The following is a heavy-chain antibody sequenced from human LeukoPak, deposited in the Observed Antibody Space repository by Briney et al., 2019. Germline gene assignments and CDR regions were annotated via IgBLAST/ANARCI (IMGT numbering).Heavy chain of an antibody. J-gene: IGHJ5*02. CDR1: GYTFTSYD. V-gene: IGHV1-8*01. CDR3: ARVISGSFNWFDP. D-gene: IGHD1-26*01. Sequence: ASVKVSCKASGYTFTSYDINWVRQAPGQGLEWMGWMNPNSGNTGYAQKFQGRVTMTRNTSISTAYMELSSLRSEDTAVYYCARVISGSFNWFDPWGQGTLVTVSS. CDR2: MNPNSGNT.